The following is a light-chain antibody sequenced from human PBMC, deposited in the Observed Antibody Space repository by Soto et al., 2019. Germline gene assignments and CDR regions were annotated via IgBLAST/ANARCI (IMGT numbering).Light chain of an antibody. V-gene: IGKV3-15*01. Sequence: ETVLTQSPGTLCLSAGERATRSCRASQSVSSYLAWSQQRPGQAPRLLLHGASTRATDTPVRFRGSGSGTEFTLTLSSLQSEPFALYYCQQYHNGPPPIIFGQGTRLEIK. CDR3: QQYHNGPPPII. CDR1: QSVSSY. J-gene: IGKJ5*01. CDR2: GAS.